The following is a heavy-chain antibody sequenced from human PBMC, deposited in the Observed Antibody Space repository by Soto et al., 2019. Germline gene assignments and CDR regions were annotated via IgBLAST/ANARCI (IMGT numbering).Heavy chain of an antibody. J-gene: IGHJ5*02. Sequence: QVQLQESGPGLVKPSETLSLTCAVSGGSISSSNWWHWVRQPPGKGLEWIGEIHHSGTTNYNPSLKSRVAISVDKSKKQFSLKLNSVTAADTAVYYCARVRQYCSGTSCYLDPWGQGTLVTVSS. CDR2: IHHSGTT. D-gene: IGHD2-2*01. V-gene: IGHV4-4*02. CDR1: GGSISSSNW. CDR3: ARVRQYCSGTSCYLDP.